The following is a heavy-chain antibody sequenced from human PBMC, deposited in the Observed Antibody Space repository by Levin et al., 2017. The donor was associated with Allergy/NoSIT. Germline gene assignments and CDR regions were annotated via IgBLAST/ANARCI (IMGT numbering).Heavy chain of an antibody. D-gene: IGHD3-10*01. Sequence: LSLTCAASGFSFRGSAMHWVRQASGKGLEWIGRIRSKDNNYATAYGASVKGRFTISRDDSKKTAYLQMNSLKTEDTAVYYCTRQVYYGSRSYYNFDYWGQGTLVTVSS. CDR2: IRSKDNNYAT. J-gene: IGHJ4*02. CDR1: GFSFRGSA. V-gene: IGHV3-73*01. CDR3: TRQVYYGSRSYYNFDY.